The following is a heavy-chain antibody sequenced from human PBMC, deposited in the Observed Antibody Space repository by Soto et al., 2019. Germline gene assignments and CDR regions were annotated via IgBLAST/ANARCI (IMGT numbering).Heavy chain of an antibody. V-gene: IGHV4-39*01. CDR2: VYYRGRS. CDR1: GGSVTNSSYY. D-gene: IGHD1-20*01. J-gene: IGHJ4*02. CDR3: VSQRTTGITQAYFDY. Sequence: PSETLSLTCTVSGGSVTNSSYYWGWIRQSPGKGLEWIGSVYYRGRSYSKSSVKSRVTISVDTSKNQFSLNLNSVTASDTAVYFCVSQRTTGITQAYFDYWGPGALVTVSS.